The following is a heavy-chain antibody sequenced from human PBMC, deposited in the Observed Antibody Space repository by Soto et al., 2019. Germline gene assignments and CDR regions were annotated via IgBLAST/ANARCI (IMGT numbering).Heavy chain of an antibody. V-gene: IGHV4-31*03. J-gene: IGHJ4*02. CDR2: IHYSGTT. D-gene: IGHD4-17*01. CDR1: GGSVLSGGFY. Sequence: QVQLQESGPGLVKPAQTLSLTCNVSGGSVLSGGFYWSWIRQRPGKGLQWIGSIHYSGTTYYDPSLNSRLTLSVDTSNNHFSLTLTAMTAADTDVYYCARDPGDSGEYARAYFDYWGQGAPVPGSS. CDR3: ARDPGDSGEYARAYFDY.